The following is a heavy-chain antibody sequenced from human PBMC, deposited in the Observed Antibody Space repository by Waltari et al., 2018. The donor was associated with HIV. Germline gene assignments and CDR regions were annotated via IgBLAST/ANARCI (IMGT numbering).Heavy chain of an antibody. CDR3: ARSYCSGGSCYRSFDI. J-gene: IGHJ3*02. Sequence: AEVKKPGSSVKVSCKASGGTFSSYAISWVRQAPGQGLEWMGGIIPIFGTANYAQKFQGRVTITADESTSTAYMELSSLRSEDTAVYYCARSYCSGGSCYRSFDIWGQGTMVTVSS. V-gene: IGHV1-69*01. CDR1: GGTFSSYA. CDR2: IIPIFGTA. D-gene: IGHD2-15*01.